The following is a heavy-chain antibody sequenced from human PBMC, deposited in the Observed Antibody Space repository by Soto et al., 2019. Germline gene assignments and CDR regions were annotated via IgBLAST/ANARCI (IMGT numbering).Heavy chain of an antibody. V-gene: IGHV4-4*02. J-gene: IGHJ2*01. Sequence: QVQLQESGPGLVKPSGTLSLTCAVSGGSISSTNWWSWVRQPPGKGLEWIGEIFHSGTTHYNPSLKSRVTLSLDKSKNHFSLNLSSVTAADTAVYYCARDGGGYFDLWGRGTLVTVSS. CDR2: IFHSGTT. CDR1: GGSISSTNW. D-gene: IGHD3-10*01. CDR3: ARDGGGYFDL.